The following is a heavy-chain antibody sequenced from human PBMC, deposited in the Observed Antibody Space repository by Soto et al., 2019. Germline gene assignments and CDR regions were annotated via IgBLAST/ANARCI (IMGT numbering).Heavy chain of an antibody. J-gene: IGHJ6*02. Sequence: GGSLRLSCAASGFTFSSYAMSWVRQAPGKGLEWVSAISGSGGSTYYADSVKGRFTISRDNSKNTLYLQMNSLRAEDTAVYYCAKENPTTVTTGYYGMDVWGQGTTVTVSS. CDR2: ISGSGGST. CDR3: AKENPTTVTTGYYGMDV. V-gene: IGHV3-23*01. CDR1: GFTFSSYA. D-gene: IGHD4-4*01.